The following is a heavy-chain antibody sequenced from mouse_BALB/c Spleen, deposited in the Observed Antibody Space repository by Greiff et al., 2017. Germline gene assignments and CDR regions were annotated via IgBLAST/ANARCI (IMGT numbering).Heavy chain of an antibody. D-gene: IGHD2-4*01. CDR2: ISSGSSTI. J-gene: IGHJ4*01. Sequence: EVKLMESGGGLVQPGGSRKLSCAASGFTFSSFGMHWVRQAPEKGLEWVAYISSGSSTIYYADTVKGRFTISRDNPKNTLFLQMTSLRSEDTAMYYCARWGHMITTGPYYYAMDYWGQGTSVTVSS. CDR3: ARWGHMITTGPYYYAMDY. V-gene: IGHV5-17*02. CDR1: GFTFSSFG.